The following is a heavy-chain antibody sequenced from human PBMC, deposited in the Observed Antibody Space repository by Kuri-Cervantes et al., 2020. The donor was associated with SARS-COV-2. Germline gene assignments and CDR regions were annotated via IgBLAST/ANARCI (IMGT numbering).Heavy chain of an antibody. Sequence: GGSLRLSCAASGFTFSSYSMNWVRQAPGKGLEWVALISYDGNNKFYADSVKGRFTISRDNSKNTLYLQMNSLRAEDTAVYYCAKVLTAGAFDYWGQGTLVTVSS. J-gene: IGHJ4*02. CDR1: GFTFSSYS. CDR2: ISYDGNNK. D-gene: IGHD7-27*01. V-gene: IGHV3-30*18. CDR3: AKVLTAGAFDY.